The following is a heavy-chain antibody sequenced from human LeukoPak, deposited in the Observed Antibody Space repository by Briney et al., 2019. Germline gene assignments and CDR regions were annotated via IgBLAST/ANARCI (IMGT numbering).Heavy chain of an antibody. J-gene: IGHJ4*02. CDR1: GYTSSTYG. CDR2: ISAYNGNT. V-gene: IGHV1-18*01. Sequence: GASLNLSSTASGYTSSTYGITWVPQAPGPGLGWLGWISAYNGNTNYAQRLRGRLTMTTDTSTSTAYMELRSLTSDDTAVYYCAGGEHSRSSPFYYFDYWGQGTLVTVSS. CDR3: AGGEHSRSSPFYYFDY. D-gene: IGHD6-6*01.